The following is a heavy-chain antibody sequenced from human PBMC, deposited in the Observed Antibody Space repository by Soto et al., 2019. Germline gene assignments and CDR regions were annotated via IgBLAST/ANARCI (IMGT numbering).Heavy chain of an antibody. CDR1: GGTFSDSV. Sequence: WASVKVSCKASGGTFSDSVTSWVRQAPGQGLEWMGGIVPIFGKANLAEKFQDRVTITADESTSTAYMKLSSLRSEDSAVYYCARGRDGSNYYFDYWGQGPLVTVYS. CDR2: IVPIFGKA. D-gene: IGHD3-10*01. J-gene: IGHJ4*02. CDR3: ARGRDGSNYYFDY. V-gene: IGHV1-69*13.